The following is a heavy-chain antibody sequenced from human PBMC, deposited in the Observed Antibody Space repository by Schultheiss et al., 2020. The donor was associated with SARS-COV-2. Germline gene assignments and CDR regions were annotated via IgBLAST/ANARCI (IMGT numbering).Heavy chain of an antibody. CDR1: GFTFSSYA. CDR3: ARGAAVAGLNWFDP. J-gene: IGHJ5*02. V-gene: IGHV3-30-3*01. Sequence: GGSLRLSCAASGFTFSSYAMHWVRQAPGKGLEWVAVISYDGSNKYYADSVKGRFTISRDNSKNTLYLQMNSLRSEDTAVYYCARGAAVAGLNWFDPWGQGTLVTVSS. CDR2: ISYDGSNK. D-gene: IGHD6-19*01.